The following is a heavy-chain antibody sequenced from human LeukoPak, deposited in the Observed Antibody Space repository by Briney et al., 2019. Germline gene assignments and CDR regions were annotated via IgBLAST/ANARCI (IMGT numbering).Heavy chain of an antibody. CDR2: ITSSSSYI. D-gene: IGHD2-15*01. CDR1: GFTFSTYS. J-gene: IGHJ6*03. Sequence: GGSLRLSCAASGFTFSTYSMNWVRQAPGKGLEWVSSITSSSSYIYYADSVKGRFTISRDNAKTSLYLQMNRLRAEDTAVYYCARGYCSGGSCYSDYYYYYMDVWGKGTTVTISS. CDR3: ARGYCSGGSCYSDYYYYYMDV. V-gene: IGHV3-21*01.